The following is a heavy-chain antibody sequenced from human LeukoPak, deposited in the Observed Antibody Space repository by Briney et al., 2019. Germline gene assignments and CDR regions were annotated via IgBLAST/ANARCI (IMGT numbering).Heavy chain of an antibody. D-gene: IGHD2-8*01. V-gene: IGHV1-46*01. J-gene: IGHJ5*02. CDR2: INPRGDAT. Sequence: ASVKVSCKASGYIFTTYSIYWGRQAPGQGLEWIGMINPRGDATIYAQKFQGRVTMASDTSTTTIYMELSSLKSENTGLYYCARKWSSRDWFDPWGPGTLVTVSS. CDR1: GYIFTTYS. CDR3: ARKWSSRDWFDP.